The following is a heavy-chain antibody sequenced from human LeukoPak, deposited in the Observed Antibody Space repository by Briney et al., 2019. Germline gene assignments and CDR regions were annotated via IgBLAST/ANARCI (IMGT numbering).Heavy chain of an antibody. CDR2: IWYDGSNK. Sequence: GGSLRLSCAASGFTFSSHWMHWVRQAPGKGLEWVAVIWYDGSNKYYADSVKGRFTISRDNSKNTLYLQMNSLRAEDTAVYYCAREGTVREFDYWGQGTLVTVSS. V-gene: IGHV3-33*08. J-gene: IGHJ4*02. CDR1: GFTFSSHW. D-gene: IGHD3/OR15-3a*01. CDR3: AREGTVREFDY.